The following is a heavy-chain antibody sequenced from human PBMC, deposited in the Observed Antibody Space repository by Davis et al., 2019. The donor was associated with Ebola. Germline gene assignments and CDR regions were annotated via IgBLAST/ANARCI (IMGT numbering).Heavy chain of an antibody. Sequence: GGSLRLSCAASGFTFSSYAMHWVRQAPGKGLEWVADISFDGSDKYYADSVKGRLTISRDNSKNTLYLQMNSLRAEDSAVYYCARDRDYYDSSAYHPRGWFDSWGQGTLVIVSS. CDR2: ISFDGSDK. J-gene: IGHJ5*01. V-gene: IGHV3-30*04. D-gene: IGHD3-22*01. CDR3: ARDRDYYDSSAYHPRGWFDS. CDR1: GFTFSSYA.